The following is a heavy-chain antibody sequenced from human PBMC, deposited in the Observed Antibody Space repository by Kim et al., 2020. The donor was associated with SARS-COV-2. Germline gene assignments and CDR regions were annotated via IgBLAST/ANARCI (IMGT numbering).Heavy chain of an antibody. J-gene: IGHJ4*02. V-gene: IGHV3-23*01. CDR1: GFTFSSYA. D-gene: IGHD5-12*01. CDR2: ISGSGGST. CDR3: AKAPGEGYSGYEFDY. Sequence: GGSLRLSCAASGFTFSSYAMSWVRQAPGKGLEWVSAISGSGGSTYYADSVKGRFTISRDNSKNTLYLQMNSLRAEDTAVYYCAKAPGEGYSGYEFDYWGQGTLVTVSS.